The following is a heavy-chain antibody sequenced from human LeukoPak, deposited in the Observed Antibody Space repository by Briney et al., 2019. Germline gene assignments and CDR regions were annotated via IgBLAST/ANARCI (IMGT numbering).Heavy chain of an antibody. V-gene: IGHV3-33*01. D-gene: IGHD5-18*01. Sequence: GGSLRLSCAASGFTFSSYGMHWVRQAPGKGLEWVAVIWYDGSNKYYADSVKGRFTISRDNSKSTLYLQMNSLRAEDTAVYYCARPRGYSYGSYYFDYWGQGTLVTVSS. CDR1: GFTFSSYG. CDR3: ARPRGYSYGSYYFDY. J-gene: IGHJ4*02. CDR2: IWYDGSNK.